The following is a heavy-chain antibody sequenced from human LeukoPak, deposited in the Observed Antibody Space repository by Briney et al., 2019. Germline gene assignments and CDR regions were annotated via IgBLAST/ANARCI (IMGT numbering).Heavy chain of an antibody. CDR3: ARVRDPGFLVVVPAAIGPLLFDP. J-gene: IGHJ5*02. CDR2: ITSSGSTT. D-gene: IGHD2-2*02. Sequence: GGSLRLSCAASGFTFSDYYMSWIRQAPGKGLEWVSYITSSGSTTYHADSVKGRFTISRDNAKNSLYLQMNSLRAEDTAVYYCARVRDPGFLVVVPAAIGPLLFDPWGQGTLVTVSS. V-gene: IGHV3-11*04. CDR1: GFTFSDYY.